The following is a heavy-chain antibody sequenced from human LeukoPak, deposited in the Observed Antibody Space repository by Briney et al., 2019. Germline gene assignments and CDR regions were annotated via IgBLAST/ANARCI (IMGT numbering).Heavy chain of an antibody. V-gene: IGHV5-51*01. J-gene: IGHJ6*02. Sequence: GESLKISCTTSGYSFTSYCIGWVRQMSGRRLEWMGIICPGDSDTRYSPSFQGQVTISADKSISTAYLQWSSLKASDTAMYYCARLGGNSGGYYYGMDVWGQGTTVTVSS. CDR3: ARLGGNSGGYYYGMDV. D-gene: IGHD4-23*01. CDR1: GYSFTSYC. CDR2: ICPGDSDT.